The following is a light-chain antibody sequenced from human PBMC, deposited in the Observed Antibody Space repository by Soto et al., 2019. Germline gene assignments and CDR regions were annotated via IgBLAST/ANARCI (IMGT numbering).Light chain of an antibody. J-gene: IGKJ2*01. V-gene: IGKV3-20*01. Sequence: ESVLTQSPGTLSLSPGERAALSCRASQSVSSSYLAWYQQKSGQAPRLLIYAASTRATGIPDRFSGSGSGTDCTLTISRLEPEDFAVYFWQLYGSSPPRYTFGQGTKLEIK. CDR1: QSVSSSY. CDR2: AAS. CDR3: QLYGSSPPRYT.